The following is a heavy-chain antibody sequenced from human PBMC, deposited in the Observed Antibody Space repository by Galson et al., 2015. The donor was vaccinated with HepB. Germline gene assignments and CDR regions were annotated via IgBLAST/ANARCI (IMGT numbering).Heavy chain of an antibody. CDR2: ITHDGIHK. CDR3: ARDYHEGSGRFDH. J-gene: IGHJ4*02. CDR1: GFTFSSFA. D-gene: IGHD3-22*01. Sequence: SLRLSCAVSGFTFSSFAMHWVRQAAGKGLEWVAIITHDGIHKDYADSVKGRFTISRDNSKNTLYVQMDSLRAEDTVIYYCARDYHEGSGRFDHWGQGTLVTVSS. V-gene: IGHV3-33*01.